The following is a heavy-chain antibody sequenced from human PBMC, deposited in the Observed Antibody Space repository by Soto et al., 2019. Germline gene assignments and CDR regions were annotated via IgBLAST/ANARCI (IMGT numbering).Heavy chain of an antibody. V-gene: IGHV4-39*01. CDR3: ARMTPSSISCYYFDS. Sequence: QLQLQESGPGLVKPSETLSLTCTVSGGSISSSSSYWGWIRQPPGKRLEWIGNIYYSGTTSYNPSLKSRLTISVDTSKNQFSLNLSSVTAADTAVYYCARMTPSSISCYYFDSWGQGALVTVSS. D-gene: IGHD3-3*02. J-gene: IGHJ4*02. CDR2: IYYSGTT. CDR1: GGSISSSSSY.